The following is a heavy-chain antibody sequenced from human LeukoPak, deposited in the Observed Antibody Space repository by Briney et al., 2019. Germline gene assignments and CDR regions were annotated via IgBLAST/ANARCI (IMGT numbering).Heavy chain of an antibody. Sequence: PGGSLRLSCAASGFTFSGSAMHWVRQASGKGLEWVGRIRSKANSYATAYAASVKGRFTISRDNAKNSPYLQMNSLRAEDMALYYCAKDMGASSSSSFWYFDLWGRGTLVTVSS. V-gene: IGHV3-73*01. CDR2: IRSKANSYAT. CDR3: AKDMGASSSSSFWYFDL. D-gene: IGHD6-6*01. CDR1: GFTFSGSA. J-gene: IGHJ2*01.